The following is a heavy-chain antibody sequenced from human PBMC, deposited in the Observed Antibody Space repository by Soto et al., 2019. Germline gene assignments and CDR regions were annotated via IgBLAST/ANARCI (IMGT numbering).Heavy chain of an antibody. D-gene: IGHD3-10*01. Sequence: QVQLQQWGAGLLKPSETLSLTCAVDGGSFSGYYWSWIRQPPGKGLEWIGEINHSGSTNYNPSLKSRVTISVDTSKNQFSLRLSAVTAADTAVYYGARVGLWFGELLSDWFDPWGQGTLVTVSS. CDR2: INHSGST. CDR1: GGSFSGYY. CDR3: ARVGLWFGELLSDWFDP. J-gene: IGHJ5*02. V-gene: IGHV4-34*01.